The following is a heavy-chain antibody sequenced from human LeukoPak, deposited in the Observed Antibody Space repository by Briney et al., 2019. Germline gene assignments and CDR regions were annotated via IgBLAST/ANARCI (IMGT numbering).Heavy chain of an antibody. V-gene: IGHV4-59*08. CDR1: GGSISSYY. CDR2: IYYSGST. D-gene: IGHD4-17*01. CDR3: ARGAGIYGDEFDY. J-gene: IGHJ4*02. Sequence: KSSETLSLTCTVSGGSISSYYWSWIRQPPGKGLEWIGYIYYSGSTNYNPSLKSRVTVSVGTSKNQFSLKLSSVTAADTAVYYCARGAGIYGDEFDYWGQGTLVTVSS.